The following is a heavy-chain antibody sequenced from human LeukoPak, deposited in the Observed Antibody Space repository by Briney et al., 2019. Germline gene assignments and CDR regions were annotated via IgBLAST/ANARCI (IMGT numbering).Heavy chain of an antibody. Sequence: GGSLRLSCAASAFTFSSYALHWVRQAPGKGLEWVAVISNDGSKKDYADSVKGRFTISRDNSKNTLYLQMGSLRAEDMAVYYCARAANYYELDYWGQGTLVTVSS. CDR3: ARAANYYELDY. CDR2: ISNDGSKK. CDR1: AFTFSSYA. J-gene: IGHJ4*02. V-gene: IGHV3-30*14. D-gene: IGHD3-22*01.